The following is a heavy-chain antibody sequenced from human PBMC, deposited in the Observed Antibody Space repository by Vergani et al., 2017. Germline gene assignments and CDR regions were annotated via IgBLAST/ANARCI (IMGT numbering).Heavy chain of an antibody. Sequence: EVQLLESGGGLVQPGGSLRLSCAASGFTFSSYAMSWVRQAPGKGLEWVSAISGSGGSTYYADSVKGRFTISRDNSKNTLYLQMNSLRAEDTAVYYCAKDVRITIFGVAVKSFYFDYWGQGTLVTVSS. CDR3: AKDVRITIFGVAVKSFYFDY. J-gene: IGHJ4*02. D-gene: IGHD3-3*01. CDR1: GFTFSSYA. V-gene: IGHV3-23*01. CDR2: ISGSGGST.